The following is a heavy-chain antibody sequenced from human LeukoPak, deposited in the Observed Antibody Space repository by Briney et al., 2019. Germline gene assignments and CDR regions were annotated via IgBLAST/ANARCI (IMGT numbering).Heavy chain of an antibody. CDR3: ARHRRAGYSYGTFDY. Sequence: SETLSLTCTVSGGSISSYYWSWIRQPPGKGLEWIGYIYYSGSTNYNPSLKSRVAISVDTSKNQFSLKLSSVTAADTAVYYCARHRRAGYSYGTFDYWGQGTLVTVSS. D-gene: IGHD5-18*01. CDR2: IYYSGST. CDR1: GGSISSYY. V-gene: IGHV4-59*08. J-gene: IGHJ4*02.